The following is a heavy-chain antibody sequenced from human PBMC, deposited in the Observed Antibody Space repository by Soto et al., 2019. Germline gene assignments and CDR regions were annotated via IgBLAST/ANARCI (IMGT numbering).Heavy chain of an antibody. J-gene: IGHJ6*02. D-gene: IGHD1-26*01. CDR1: GGTFSSYA. CDR2: IIPIFGTA. CDR3: ARDSIVGAPDYYYGMDF. Sequence: GASVKVSCKASGGTFSSYAIRWVRQAPGQGLEWMGGIIPIFGTANYAQKFQGRVTITADESTSTAYMELSSLRSEDTAVYYCARDSIVGAPDYYYGMDFWGQGTTVTVSS. V-gene: IGHV1-69*13.